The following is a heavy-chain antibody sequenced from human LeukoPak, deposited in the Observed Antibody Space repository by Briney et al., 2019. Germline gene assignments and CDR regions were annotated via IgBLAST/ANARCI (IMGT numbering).Heavy chain of an antibody. CDR2: IYTSGST. V-gene: IGHV4-61*02. CDR1: GGSISSGSYY. CDR3: ARDDSSGWYSSSRWFDP. Sequence: PSQTLSLTCTVSGGSISSGSYYWSWIRQPAGKGLEWIGRIYTSGSTNYNPSLKSRVTISVDTSKNQFSLKLSSVTAADTAVYYCARDDSSGWYSSSRWFDPWGQGTLVTVSS. J-gene: IGHJ5*02. D-gene: IGHD6-19*01.